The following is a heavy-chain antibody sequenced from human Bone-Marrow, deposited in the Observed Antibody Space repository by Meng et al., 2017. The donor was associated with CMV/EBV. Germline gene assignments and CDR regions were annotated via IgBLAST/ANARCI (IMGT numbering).Heavy chain of an antibody. D-gene: IGHD3-22*01. J-gene: IGHJ4*02. CDR3: ASHSWGYYDSSGYSFDY. CDR1: GGSITTNYY. CDR2: IYHSGST. Sequence: SEPLSLTCTVSGGSITTNYYTWIRQPPGKGLEWIGSIYHSGSTYYNPSLKSRVTISVDTSKNQFSLKLSSVTAADTAVYYCASHSWGYYDSSGYSFDYWGQGTLVTVSS. V-gene: IGHV4-59*08.